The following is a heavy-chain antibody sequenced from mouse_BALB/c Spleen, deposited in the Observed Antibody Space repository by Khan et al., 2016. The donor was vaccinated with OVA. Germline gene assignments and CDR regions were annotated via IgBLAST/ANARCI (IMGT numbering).Heavy chain of an antibody. CDR2: ISTYYGDA. J-gene: IGHJ3*01. Sequence: QVRLQQSGAELVRPGVSVKISCKGSGYTFTDYAMHWVKQSHAKSLEWIGVISTYYGDASYNQKFKGKATMTVDKSSSTAYMELARLTSEDSAIYCCGRVDRFDYWGQGTLVTVSA. V-gene: IGHV1S137*01. CDR3: GRVDRFDY. CDR1: GYTFTDYA.